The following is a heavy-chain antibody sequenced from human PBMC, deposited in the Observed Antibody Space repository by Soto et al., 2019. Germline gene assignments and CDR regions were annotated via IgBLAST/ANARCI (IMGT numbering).Heavy chain of an antibody. CDR2: INPNSGGT. CDR1: GYTFTGYY. V-gene: IGHV1-2*02. J-gene: IGHJ5*02. Sequence: ASVQVSCKASGYTFTGYYMHWVRQAPGQGLEWMGWINPNSGGTNYAQKFQGRVTMTRDISTATAYMELSSLRSDDTATYYCARMATFGSLNWFDPWGQGTLVTVS. D-gene: IGHD3-16*01. CDR3: ARMATFGSLNWFDP.